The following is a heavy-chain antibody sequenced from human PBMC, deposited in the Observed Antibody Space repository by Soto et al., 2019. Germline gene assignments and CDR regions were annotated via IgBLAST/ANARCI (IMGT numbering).Heavy chain of an antibody. D-gene: IGHD6-13*01. J-gene: IGHJ4*02. CDR3: ARNGYRSSWYPDH. CDR1: GYRFSSFL. CDR2: AQPGHSDT. Sequence: PGESLKISCQVSGYRFSSFLIGWVRQKPVKGLEWMGIAQPGHSDTRYSPAFQGHVTISADESTNTAYLQWSSLRASDTAMYFCARNGYRSSWYPDHWGQGTLIPVSP. V-gene: IGHV5-51*01.